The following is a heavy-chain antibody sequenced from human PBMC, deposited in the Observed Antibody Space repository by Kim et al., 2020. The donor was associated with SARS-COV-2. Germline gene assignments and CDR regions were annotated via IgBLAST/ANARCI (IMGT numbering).Heavy chain of an antibody. CDR3: VQGTPAY. V-gene: IGHV3-7*01. CDR2: TYQGGSAK. CDR1: GFSFTSYW. Sequence: GGSLRLSCAASGFSFTSYWMNWVRQAPGKGLEWVADTYQGGSAKYYLASVKGRSTLSRNYAKNSVFHQMNRLTAEDTAVYYCVQGTPAYWGQGILVTASS. J-gene: IGHJ4*02. D-gene: IGHD1-7*01.